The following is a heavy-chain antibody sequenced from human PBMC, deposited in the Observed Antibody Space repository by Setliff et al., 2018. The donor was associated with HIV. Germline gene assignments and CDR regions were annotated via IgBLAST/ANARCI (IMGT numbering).Heavy chain of an antibody. CDR1: RFSFRSYW. D-gene: IGHD6-19*01. CDR3: ARDRGSGWSPVDC. J-gene: IGHJ4*02. V-gene: IGHV3-7*03. Sequence: GGSLRLSCAASRFSFRSYWMNWVRQAPGKGLAWVASIKQDGSEIYYVDSVKGRFTISRDNAKNSLYLQMNSLRAEDTAVYYCARDRGSGWSPVDCWGQGTLVTVSS. CDR2: IKQDGSEI.